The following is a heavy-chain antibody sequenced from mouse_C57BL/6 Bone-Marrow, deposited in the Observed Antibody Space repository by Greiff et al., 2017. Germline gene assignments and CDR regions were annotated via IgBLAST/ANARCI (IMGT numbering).Heavy chain of an antibody. CDR1: GYTFTSYW. Sequence: QVQLQQPGAELVKPGASVKLSCKASGYTFTSYWMHWVKQRPGQGLEWIGLIHPNSGSTNYNEKFKSKATLTVDKSSSTAYMQLSSLTSGDSAVYYCARYHYCGSSPYAMDYWGQGTSVTVSS. CDR2: IHPNSGST. J-gene: IGHJ4*01. CDR3: ARYHYCGSSPYAMDY. D-gene: IGHD1-1*01. V-gene: IGHV1-64*01.